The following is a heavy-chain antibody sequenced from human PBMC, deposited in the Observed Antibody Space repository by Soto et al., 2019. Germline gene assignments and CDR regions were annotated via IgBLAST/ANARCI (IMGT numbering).Heavy chain of an antibody. CDR2: IYYSGST. J-gene: IGHJ4*02. CDR1: DGSISSYY. V-gene: IGHV4-59*01. CDR3: ARVFQSPDTALVMDY. Sequence: SETLSLTCTVPDGSISSYYWSWIRQPPGKGLEWIGYIYYSGSTNSNPSLKSRVTISVDTSKNQFSLKLSSVTAADTAVYFCARVFQSPDTALVMDYWGQGTLVTAPQ. D-gene: IGHD5-18*01.